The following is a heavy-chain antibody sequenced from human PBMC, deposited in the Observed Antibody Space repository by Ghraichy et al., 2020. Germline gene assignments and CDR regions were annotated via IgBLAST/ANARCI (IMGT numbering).Heavy chain of an antibody. CDR2: ISSNGGIT. CDR3: VKDRSNWNGFDY. V-gene: IGHV3-64D*06. D-gene: IGHD1-1*01. CDR1: GFTFINYA. Sequence: GGSLRLSCSASGFTFINYAMHWVRQAPGKGLEYLSSISSNGGITSYADSVKGRFTISRDNSRNTRYLQMSSLRPEDTAVYYCVKDRSNWNGFDYWGQGTLVTVSS. J-gene: IGHJ4*02.